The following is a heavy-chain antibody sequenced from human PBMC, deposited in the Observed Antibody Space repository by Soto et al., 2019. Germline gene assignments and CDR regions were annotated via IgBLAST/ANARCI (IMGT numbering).Heavy chain of an antibody. CDR1: GFTFSSYS. CDR2: ISSSSSTI. D-gene: IGHD2-15*01. CDR3: ARDIYGSGGSCYTRAFDI. J-gene: IGHJ3*02. Sequence: EVQLVESGGGLVQPGGSLRLSCAASGFTFSSYSMNWVRQAPGKGLEWVSYISSSSSTIYYADSVKGRFTISRDNAKNSLYLQMNSLTAEDTAVYYCARDIYGSGGSCYTRAFDIWGQGTMVTVSS. V-gene: IGHV3-48*01.